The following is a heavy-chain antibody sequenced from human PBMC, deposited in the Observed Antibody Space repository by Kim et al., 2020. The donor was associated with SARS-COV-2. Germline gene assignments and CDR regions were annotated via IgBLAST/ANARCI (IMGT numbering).Heavy chain of an antibody. D-gene: IGHD4-4*01. CDR1: GAPISSYY. J-gene: IGHJ4*02. Sequence: SETLSLTCTASGAPISSYYWVWVRQSPGKGLEWMATFFKSGSTSSNPSLKSRVTISADMSNNQFSLQLSSVTAADTAVYYCASWDYSDNAGLALWGQGTL. V-gene: IGHV4-59*13. CDR2: FFKSGST. CDR3: ASWDYSDNAGLAL.